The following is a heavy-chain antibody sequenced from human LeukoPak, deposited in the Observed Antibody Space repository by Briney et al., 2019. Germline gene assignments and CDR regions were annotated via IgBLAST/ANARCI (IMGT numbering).Heavy chain of an antibody. J-gene: IGHJ3*02. D-gene: IGHD5-24*01. CDR1: GYTFTDYY. CDR3: ARDLAFGEMVTNRGAFDI. Sequence: GASVKVSCKASGYTFTDYYMHWVRQAPGQGLEWMGWINPKSGGTNYAQEFQGRVTMTRDTSISTAYMELSRLRSDDTAVFYCARDLAFGEMVTNRGAFDIWGQGTMVTVSS. V-gene: IGHV1-2*02. CDR2: INPKSGGT.